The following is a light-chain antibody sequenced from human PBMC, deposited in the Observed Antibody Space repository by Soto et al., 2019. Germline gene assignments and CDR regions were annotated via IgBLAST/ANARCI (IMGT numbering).Light chain of an antibody. V-gene: IGKV3-11*01. CDR3: QQRSNWPPT. J-gene: IGKJ1*01. Sequence: EIVLTQSPATLSLSPGERATLSCRASQSVSSYLAWYQQKPGQAPRLLIYDASNRATGIPARLSGSGSGTDFTLTISSLEPEDFAVYSCQQRSNWPPTFGQGTKVDIK. CDR2: DAS. CDR1: QSVSSY.